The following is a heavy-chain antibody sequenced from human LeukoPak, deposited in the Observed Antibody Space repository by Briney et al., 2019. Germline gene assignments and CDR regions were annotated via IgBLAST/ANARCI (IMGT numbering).Heavy chain of an antibody. CDR1: GFTFSSYA. CDR2: ISGSGGST. J-gene: IGHJ4*02. Sequence: GGSLRLSCAASGFTFSSYAMSWVRQAPGKGLEWVSSISGSGGSTYYADSVKGRFTISRDNSKNTLYVQMNSLRAEDTAVYSCAKGLQWELPFDYWGQGTLVTVFS. D-gene: IGHD1-26*01. V-gene: IGHV3-23*01. CDR3: AKGLQWELPFDY.